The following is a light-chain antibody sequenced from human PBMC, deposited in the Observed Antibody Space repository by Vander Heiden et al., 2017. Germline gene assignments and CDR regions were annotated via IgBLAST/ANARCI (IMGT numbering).Light chain of an antibody. J-gene: IGKJ1*01. Sequence: EIVLTQSPGTLSLSPGERATLSCRTSQDVSSTYLAWYQQKPGQPPRLLIDGASSRATGIPDRFSGSGSGTDFTLTITTLEHEDFAVYYCHQYGTSPRTFGQGTKVEIK. CDR3: HQYGTSPRT. V-gene: IGKV3-20*01. CDR2: GAS. CDR1: QDVSSTY.